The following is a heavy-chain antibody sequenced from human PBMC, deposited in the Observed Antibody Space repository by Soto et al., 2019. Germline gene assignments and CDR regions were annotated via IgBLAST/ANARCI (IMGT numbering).Heavy chain of an antibody. CDR2: ISYDGSNK. J-gene: IGHJ6*02. Sequence: QVQLVESGGGVVQPGRSLRLSCAASGFTFSSYAMHWVRQAPGKGLEWVAVISYDGSNKYYADSVKGRFTISRDNSKNTLYLQMNSLRAEDTAVYSCARESSVWYTGLYYYGMDVWGQGTTVTVSS. D-gene: IGHD6-19*01. CDR1: GFTFSSYA. V-gene: IGHV3-30-3*01. CDR3: ARESSVWYTGLYYYGMDV.